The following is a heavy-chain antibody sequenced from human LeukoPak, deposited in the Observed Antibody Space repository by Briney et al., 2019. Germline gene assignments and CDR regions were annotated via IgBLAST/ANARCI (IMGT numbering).Heavy chain of an antibody. D-gene: IGHD3-22*01. CDR1: EYSFTSYW. CDR3: ARSDSSGYYRTVFDH. V-gene: IGHV5-51*01. CDR2: IYPGDSDT. J-gene: IGHJ4*02. Sequence: GESLRISCKGSEYSFTSYWIGWAPQMPGKGLEWLGIIYPGDSDTRYSPSFQGQVTISADKSISTAYLQWSSLKASDTAMYYCARSDSSGYYRTVFDHWGQGTLVTVSS.